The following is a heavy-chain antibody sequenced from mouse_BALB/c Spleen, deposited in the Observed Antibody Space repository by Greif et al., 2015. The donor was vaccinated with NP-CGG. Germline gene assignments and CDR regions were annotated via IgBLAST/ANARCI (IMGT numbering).Heavy chain of an antibody. D-gene: IGHD1-1*01. V-gene: IGHV3-8*02. J-gene: IGHJ3*01. CDR2: ISYSGST. CDR1: GDSITSGY. Sequence: VQLKDSGPSLVKPSQTLSLTCSVTGDSITSGYWNWIRKFPGNKLEYMGYISYSGSTYYNPSLKSRISITRDTSKNXYYLQLNSVTTEDTATYYCARSPYYYGSSFPFAYWGQGTLVTVSA. CDR3: ARSPYYYGSSFPFAY.